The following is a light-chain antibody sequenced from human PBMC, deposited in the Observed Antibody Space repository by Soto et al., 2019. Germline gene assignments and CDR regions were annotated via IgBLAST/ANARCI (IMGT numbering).Light chain of an antibody. V-gene: IGKV3-11*01. CDR1: QSISSY. CDR3: QQRSKWPLT. Sequence: EIVLTQSPATLSLSPGERATLSCRASQSISSYLAWYQQKPGQAPRLLIYDVSNRATGIPARFSGSGSGTDFTLTISSLEPEDFAVYYCQQRSKWPLTFGQGTKVDIK. CDR2: DVS. J-gene: IGKJ1*01.